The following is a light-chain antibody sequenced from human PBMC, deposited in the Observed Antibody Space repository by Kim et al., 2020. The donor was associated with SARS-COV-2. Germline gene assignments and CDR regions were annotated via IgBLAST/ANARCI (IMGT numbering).Light chain of an antibody. J-gene: IGLJ2*01. CDR1: GSDLGDYNS. V-gene: IGLV2-14*03. CDR3: SSYTDTNTLL. CDR2: AVS. Sequence: GLSVAMTSTGTGSDLGDYNSVAWLQQRPGKANKLIIYAVSNRPSGVANRFSGSKSGYTASLTISTLQTEDEADYFCSSYTDTNTLLFGGGTQLTVL.